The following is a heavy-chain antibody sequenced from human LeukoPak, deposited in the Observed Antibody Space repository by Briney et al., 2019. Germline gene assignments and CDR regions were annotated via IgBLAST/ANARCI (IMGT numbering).Heavy chain of an antibody. D-gene: IGHD3-9*01. Sequence: GASVKVSCKASGYTFTSYYMHWVRQAPGQGLEWMGIINPSGGSTSYAQKFQGRVTMTRDMSTSTVYMELSSLRSEDTAVYYCARGISDYDILTGLYYFDYWGQGTLVTVSS. J-gene: IGHJ4*02. V-gene: IGHV1-46*01. CDR2: INPSGGST. CDR1: GYTFTSYY. CDR3: ARGISDYDILTGLYYFDY.